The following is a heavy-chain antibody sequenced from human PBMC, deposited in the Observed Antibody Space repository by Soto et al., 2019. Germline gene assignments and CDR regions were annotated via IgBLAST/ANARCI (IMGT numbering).Heavy chain of an antibody. V-gene: IGHV3-23*01. Sequence: GGSLRLSCAASGFTFSSYAMRWVRQAPGKGLEWVSAISGSGGSTYYADSVKGRFTISRDNSKNTLYLQMNSLRAGDTAVYYCAKVPSPYYDILTGPDFDYWGQGTLVTVSS. CDR1: GFTFSSYA. CDR3: AKVPSPYYDILTGPDFDY. J-gene: IGHJ4*01. D-gene: IGHD3-9*01. CDR2: ISGSGGST.